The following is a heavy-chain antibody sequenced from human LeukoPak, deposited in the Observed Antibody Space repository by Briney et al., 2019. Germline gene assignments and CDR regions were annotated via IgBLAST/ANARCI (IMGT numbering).Heavy chain of an antibody. CDR2: ISYDGSNK. D-gene: IGHD6-19*01. CDR3: ARDREQWLTYWFFDL. J-gene: IGHJ2*01. V-gene: IGHV3-30*04. Sequence: GRSLNFSVEASGFTFISYVMHWVRQAPGKGLDWGAFISYDGSNKYYADSVKGRFTISRDNSKNTLYLQMNSLRAEDTAVYYCARDREQWLTYWFFDLWGRGTLVTVSS. CDR1: GFTFISYV.